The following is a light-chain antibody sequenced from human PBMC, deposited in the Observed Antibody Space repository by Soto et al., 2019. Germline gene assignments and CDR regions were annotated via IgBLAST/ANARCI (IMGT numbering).Light chain of an antibody. V-gene: IGKV3-15*01. J-gene: IGKJ4*01. Sequence: EIVMTQSPATLSVSPGERATLSCRASQSVSSKLAWYQQKPGHAPRLLIYGASTRATGIPARFSGSGSGTEFTLTISSLQSEDFAVYYCQQYNNWPLTFGGGTKVEIK. CDR1: QSVSSK. CDR2: GAS. CDR3: QQYNNWPLT.